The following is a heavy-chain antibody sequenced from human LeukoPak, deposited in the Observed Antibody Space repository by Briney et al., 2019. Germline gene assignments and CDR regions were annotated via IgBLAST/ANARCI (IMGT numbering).Heavy chain of an antibody. CDR2: VYYSGST. Sequence: SETLSLTCTVSGGSISSYYWSWIRQPPGKGLEWIGYVYYSGSTNYNPSLKSRVTLSVDTSKNQFSLKLSSVTAADTAVCYCARGFGYNWNYFDYWGQGTLVTVSS. CDR1: GGSISSYY. D-gene: IGHD1-1*01. J-gene: IGHJ4*02. V-gene: IGHV4-59*01. CDR3: ARGFGYNWNYFDY.